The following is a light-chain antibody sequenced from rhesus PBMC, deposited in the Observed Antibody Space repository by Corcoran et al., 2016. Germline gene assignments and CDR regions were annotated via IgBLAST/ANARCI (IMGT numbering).Light chain of an antibody. V-gene: IGKV1-25*01. CDR1: QGISNN. CDR2: KAS. Sequence: DIQMTQSPSSLSASVGDRVTITCQASQGISNNLALYQQKPGKVSNLQIYKASTLQSGVPSGFSGSGSGTDLTLTISSVQPDDFATYDCQHGYGTPCTFGPGTKLDIK. CDR3: QHGYGTPCT. J-gene: IGKJ3*01.